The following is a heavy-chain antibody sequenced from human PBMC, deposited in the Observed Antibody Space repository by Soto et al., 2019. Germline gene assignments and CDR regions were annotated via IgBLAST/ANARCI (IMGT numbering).Heavy chain of an antibody. CDR3: ARDRMVAATLHWFDP. D-gene: IGHD2-15*01. V-gene: IGHV4-59*01. CDR1: GGPISSYY. CDR2: IYYSGST. J-gene: IGHJ5*02. Sequence: SETLSLTCTVSGGPISSYYWSWIRQPPGKGLEWIGYIYYSGSTNYNPSLKSRVTISVDTSKNQFSLKLSSVTAADTAVYYCARDRMVAATLHWFDPWGQGTLVTVSS.